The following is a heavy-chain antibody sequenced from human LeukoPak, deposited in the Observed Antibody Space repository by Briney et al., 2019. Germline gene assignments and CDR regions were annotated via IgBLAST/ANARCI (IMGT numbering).Heavy chain of an antibody. D-gene: IGHD3-16*02. CDR3: ARGPRAGMITFGGVIAYFDY. Sequence: ASVKVSCKASGYTFTGYYMHWVRQAPGQGLEWMGWINPNSGGTNYAQKFQGRVTMTRDTSISTAYMELSRLRSDDTAVYYCARGPRAGMITFGGVIAYFDYWGQGTLVTVSS. J-gene: IGHJ4*02. CDR2: INPNSGGT. CDR1: GYTFTGYY. V-gene: IGHV1-2*02.